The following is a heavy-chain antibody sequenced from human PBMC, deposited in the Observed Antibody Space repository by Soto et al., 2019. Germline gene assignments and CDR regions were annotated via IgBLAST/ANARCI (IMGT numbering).Heavy chain of an antibody. D-gene: IGHD3-16*01. Sequence: PSETLSLTCGVSGYSISSGYYWGWIRQPPGKGLEWIGSIYHSGSTYYNPSLKSRVTISVDTSKNQFSLKLSSVTAADTAVYYCARDLLMSGAWFDPWGRGTLVTVSS. CDR3: ARDLLMSGAWFDP. CDR1: GYSISSGYY. J-gene: IGHJ5*02. CDR2: IYHSGST. V-gene: IGHV4-38-2*02.